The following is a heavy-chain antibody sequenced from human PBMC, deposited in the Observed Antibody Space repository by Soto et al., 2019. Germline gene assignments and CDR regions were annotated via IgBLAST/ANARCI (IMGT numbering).Heavy chain of an antibody. CDR1: GFSLSTSGVG. J-gene: IGHJ4*02. CDR2: IYWNDDK. Sequence: SGPTLVNPTQTLTLTCTFSGFSLSTSGVGVGWIRQPPGKALEWLALIYWNDDKRYSPSLKSRLTITKDTSKNQVVLTMTNMDPVDTATFYCARIPPARSYFDYWAQGPLLTLPS. CDR3: ARIPPARSYFDY. V-gene: IGHV2-5*01. D-gene: IGHD5-18*01.